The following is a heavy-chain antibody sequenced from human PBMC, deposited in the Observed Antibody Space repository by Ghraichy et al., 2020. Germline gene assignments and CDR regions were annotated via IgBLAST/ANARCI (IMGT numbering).Heavy chain of an antibody. CDR2: VSPSSGET. V-gene: IGHV1-2*06. J-gene: IGHJ4*02. Sequence: ASVKVSCKSSGLSFTGFFIHWVRQAPGHGLEWLGRVSPSSGETASAQNFQDRITLTGDSSISTAYLELTGLRSDDTAMYYCARDCQWGPGFWGQGTPVTVSS. CDR3: ARDCQWGPGF. CDR1: GLSFTGFF. D-gene: IGHD1-26*01.